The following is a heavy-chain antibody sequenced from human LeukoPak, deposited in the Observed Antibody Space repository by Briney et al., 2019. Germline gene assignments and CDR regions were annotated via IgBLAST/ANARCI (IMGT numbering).Heavy chain of an antibody. V-gene: IGHV4-59*01. Sequence: PSETLSLTCTVSGGSISSYYWSWIRQPPGKGLEWIGYNYYSGSTNYNPSLKSRVTISVDTSKNQFSLKLSSVTAADTAVYYCARYRASYYYYYGMDVWGQGTTVTVSS. CDR3: ARYRASYYYYYGMDV. CDR2: NYYSGST. J-gene: IGHJ6*02. D-gene: IGHD3-10*01. CDR1: GGSISSYY.